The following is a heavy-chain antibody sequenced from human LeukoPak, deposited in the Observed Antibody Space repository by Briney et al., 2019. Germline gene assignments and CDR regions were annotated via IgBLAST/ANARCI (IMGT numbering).Heavy chain of an antibody. CDR3: ARLRVAGTVDAFDI. CDR1: GYSFTCYL. D-gene: IGHD1-14*01. V-gene: IGHV5-51*01. Sequence: GESLKISCKGSGYSFTCYLIGWVRQIPGKGLGWMGIIYPGDSDTRYSPSFQGQVTISADKSISTAYLQWSSLKASDTAMYYCARLRVAGTVDAFDIWGLGTMVTVSS. CDR2: IYPGDSDT. J-gene: IGHJ3*02.